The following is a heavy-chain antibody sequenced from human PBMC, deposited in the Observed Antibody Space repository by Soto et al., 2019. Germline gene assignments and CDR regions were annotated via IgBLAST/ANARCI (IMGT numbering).Heavy chain of an antibody. Sequence: GGSLRLSCADSGFTFGDSCMSWIRQAPGKGLEWLSYISPGSRYPAYADSVKGRFTISRDNAKRSLYLQMMSLTAEDTAIYYCVRGGGGGLFDPWGQGTMVTVSS. CDR1: GFTFGDSC. CDR2: ISPGSRYP. J-gene: IGHJ5*02. CDR3: VRGGGGGLFDP. V-gene: IGHV3-11*06. D-gene: IGHD2-15*01.